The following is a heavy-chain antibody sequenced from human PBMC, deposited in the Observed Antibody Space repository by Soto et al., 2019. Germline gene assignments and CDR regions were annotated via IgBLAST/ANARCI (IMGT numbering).Heavy chain of an antibody. CDR1: GFIFSNYW. D-gene: IGHD2-2*01. Sequence: VQVVESGGGLVQPGGSLRLSCAASGFIFSNYWMSWVRQAPGKGLEWVANIKQDGSEKHYVDSVKGRFTISRDNADNSLYLQMNSLRAEDTAVYYCAKNNLYCSSTNCFVFDYWGQGTLVTVSS. V-gene: IGHV3-7*01. J-gene: IGHJ4*02. CDR2: IKQDGSEK. CDR3: AKNNLYCSSTNCFVFDY.